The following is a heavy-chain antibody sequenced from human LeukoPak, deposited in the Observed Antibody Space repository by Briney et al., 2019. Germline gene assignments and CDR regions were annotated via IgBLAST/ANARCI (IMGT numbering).Heavy chain of an antibody. D-gene: IGHD3-10*01. CDR1: GGSISTYS. Sequence: PSETLSLTCSVSGGSISTYSWSWIRQPAGNALEWIGRIHRSGRSNYNPSLKSRVTVSVDTSNNQFSLKLSSVTAADTAVYYCARENTMVRGAFDAFDIWGQGTMVTVSS. CDR2: IHRSGRS. J-gene: IGHJ3*02. CDR3: ARENTMVRGAFDAFDI. V-gene: IGHV4-4*07.